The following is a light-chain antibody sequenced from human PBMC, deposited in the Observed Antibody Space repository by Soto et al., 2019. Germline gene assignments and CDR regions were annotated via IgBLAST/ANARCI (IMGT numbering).Light chain of an antibody. V-gene: IGKV3-20*01. CDR3: QQYGSSGT. J-gene: IGKJ1*01. Sequence: ESVLTQSPGTLSLSPGERATLSCRASQSVSSSYLAWYQQKPGQAPRLLIYGASTRATGIPARFSGSGSGTDFTLTISRLEPEDFAVYYCQQYGSSGTFGQGTKVDIK. CDR1: QSVSSSY. CDR2: GAS.